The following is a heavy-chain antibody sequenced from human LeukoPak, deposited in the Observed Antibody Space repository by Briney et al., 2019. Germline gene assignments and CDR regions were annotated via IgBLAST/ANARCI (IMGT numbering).Heavy chain of an antibody. D-gene: IGHD4-17*01. CDR2: ISGSGGST. CDR3: ATRFRGTVTQWFDP. CDR1: GFTFSSYA. Sequence: GGSLRLSCAASGFTFSSYAMSWVRQAPGKGLEWVSAISGSGGSTYYADSVKGRFTISRDNSKNTLYLQMNSLRAEDTAVYYCATRFRGTVTQWFDPWGQGTLVTVSS. V-gene: IGHV3-23*01. J-gene: IGHJ5*02.